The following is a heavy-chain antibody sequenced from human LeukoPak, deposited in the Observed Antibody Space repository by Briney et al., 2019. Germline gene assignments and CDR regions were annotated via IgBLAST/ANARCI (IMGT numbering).Heavy chain of an antibody. CDR3: AKDVHPGGRGMDV. CDR2: ISDNGRST. CDR1: GFTFRTLD. J-gene: IGHJ6*02. V-gene: IGHV3-23*01. Sequence: PGGSETLFCTASGFTFRTLDMNWARQAPGKGLEWVSTISDNGRSTHYADSVKGRFTISRDNSKNTLDLQMNSLKAEDTAIYYFAKDVHPGGRGMDVWGHG. D-gene: IGHD1-26*01.